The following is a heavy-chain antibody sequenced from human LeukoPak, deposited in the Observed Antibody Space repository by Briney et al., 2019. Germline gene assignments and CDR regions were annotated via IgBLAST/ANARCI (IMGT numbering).Heavy chain of an antibody. J-gene: IGHJ3*02. Sequence: GASVKVSCKASGYTLTSYAMHWVRQAPGQRLEWMGWINAGNGNTKYSQKFQGRVTITRDTSASTAYMELSSLRSEDTAVYYCARDGLNWNDPNTGDNAFDIWGQGTMVTVSS. D-gene: IGHD1-1*01. V-gene: IGHV1-3*01. CDR3: ARDGLNWNDPNTGDNAFDI. CDR1: GYTLTSYA. CDR2: INAGNGNT.